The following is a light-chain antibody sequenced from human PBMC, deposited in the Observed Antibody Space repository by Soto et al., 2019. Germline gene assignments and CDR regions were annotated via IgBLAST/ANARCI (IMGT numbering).Light chain of an antibody. CDR3: RSYTTTGSSI. V-gene: IGLV2-14*01. CDR2: EVK. CDR1: TDDVGSTDS. Sequence: QSVLTQPASVSGSPGKSITITCSGTTDDVGSTDSVSWYQHHPGEAPRLVIYEVKNRPSGVPGRFSGSKSVNTASLSISGLQPEDEADYYCRSYTTTGSSIFGSGTKVTVL. J-gene: IGLJ1*01.